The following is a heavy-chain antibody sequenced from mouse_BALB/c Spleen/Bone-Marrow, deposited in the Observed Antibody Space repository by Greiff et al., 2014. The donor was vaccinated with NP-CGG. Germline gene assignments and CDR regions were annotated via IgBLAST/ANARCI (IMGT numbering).Heavy chain of an antibody. V-gene: IGHV1-5*01. CDR3: TRWNYYGSSYDD. CDR2: IYPGNSDT. D-gene: IGHD1-1*01. CDR1: GYTFTSYW. Sequence: VQLQQSGTALARPGASVKMSCKASGYTFTSYWMHWVKQRPGQGLEWIGAIYPGNSDTSYNQKFKGKAKLTAVTSTSTAYMELSSLTNEDSAVYYCTRWNYYGSSYDDWGQGTTLTVSS. J-gene: IGHJ2*01.